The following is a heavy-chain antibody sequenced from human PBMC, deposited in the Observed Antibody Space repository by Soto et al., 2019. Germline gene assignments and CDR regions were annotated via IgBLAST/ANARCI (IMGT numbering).Heavy chain of an antibody. CDR2: IKSKTDGGTT. Sequence: EVQLVESGGGLVKPGGSLRLSCAASGFTFSNAWMNWVRQAPGKGLEWVGRIKSKTDGGTTDYAAPVKGRFIISRDDSKNTLYLQMNSLKTEDTAVYYCTTPSMVRGVSYYYGMDVWGQGTTVTVSS. CDR1: GFTFSNAW. J-gene: IGHJ6*02. CDR3: TTPSMVRGVSYYYGMDV. V-gene: IGHV3-15*07. D-gene: IGHD3-10*01.